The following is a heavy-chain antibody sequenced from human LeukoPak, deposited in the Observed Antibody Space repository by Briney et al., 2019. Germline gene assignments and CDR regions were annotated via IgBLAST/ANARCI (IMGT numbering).Heavy chain of an antibody. V-gene: IGHV1-18*01. CDR2: ISAYNGNT. D-gene: IGHD3-3*01. Sequence: ASVKVSCKASGYTSTSYGISWVRQAPGQGLEWMGWISAYNGNTNYAQKLQGRVTMTTDTSTSTAYMELRSLRSDDTAVYYCARGVMIFGVVEGSYYFDYWGQGTLVTVSS. CDR3: ARGVMIFGVVEGSYYFDY. J-gene: IGHJ4*02. CDR1: GYTSTSYG.